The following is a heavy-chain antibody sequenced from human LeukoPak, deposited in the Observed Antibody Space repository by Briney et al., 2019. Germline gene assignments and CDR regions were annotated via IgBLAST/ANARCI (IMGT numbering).Heavy chain of an antibody. V-gene: IGHV7-4-1*02. CDR2: INTNTGNP. D-gene: IGHD1-26*01. J-gene: IGHJ6*03. CDR1: GYTFTSYA. CDR3: ARGRGATTFNYYYMDV. Sequence: ASVKVSCKASGYTFTSYAMNWVRQAPGQGLEWMGWINTNTGNPTYAQGFTGRFVFSLDTSVSTAYLQFSSLKAEDTAVYYCARGRGATTFNYYYMDVWGKGITVTVSS.